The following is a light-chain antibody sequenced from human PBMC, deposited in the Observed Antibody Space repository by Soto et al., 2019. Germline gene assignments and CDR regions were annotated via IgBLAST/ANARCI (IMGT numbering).Light chain of an antibody. Sequence: VITQSPATLSVSPGERATLSCRASQSVTTNMAWYQQKPGQAPRLLIYGASTRATGIPARFSGSGSGTDFTLTISSLQSEDFAVYYCHQYNNWPPWTFGQGTKVDIK. V-gene: IGKV3-15*01. J-gene: IGKJ1*01. CDR2: GAS. CDR3: HQYNNWPPWT. CDR1: QSVTTN.